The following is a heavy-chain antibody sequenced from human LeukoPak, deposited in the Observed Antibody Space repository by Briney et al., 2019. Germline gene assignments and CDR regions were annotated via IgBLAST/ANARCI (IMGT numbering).Heavy chain of an antibody. CDR1: GGTFSSYG. D-gene: IGHD4-17*01. CDR3: ARDPTSHYGAGY. J-gene: IGHJ4*02. V-gene: IGHV1-69*13. Sequence: ASVKVSCKASGGTFSSYGINWVRQAPGQGLEWMGGVIPIFGTANYAQKFQGRVTITADESTSTAYMELSSLRSEDTAVYYCARDPTSHYGAGYWGQGTLVTVSS. CDR2: VIPIFGTA.